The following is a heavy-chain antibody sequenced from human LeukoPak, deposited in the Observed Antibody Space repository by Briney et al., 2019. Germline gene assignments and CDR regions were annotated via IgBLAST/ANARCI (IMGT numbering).Heavy chain of an antibody. D-gene: IGHD2-21*02. J-gene: IGHJ4*02. V-gene: IGHV1-18*01. CDR3: ARLVVVTATLDY. CDR2: ISAYNGNT. Sequence: GGAVTVSCKASGYTFTSYGISWVRQAPGQGREGMGWISAYNGNTNYAQKLQGRVTMTTDTSTSTAYMELRSLRSDDTAVYYCARLVVVTATLDYWGQGTLVTVSS. CDR1: GYTFTSYG.